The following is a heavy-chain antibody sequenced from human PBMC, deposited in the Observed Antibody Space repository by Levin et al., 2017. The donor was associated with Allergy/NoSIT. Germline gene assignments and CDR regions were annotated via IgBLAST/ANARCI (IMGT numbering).Heavy chain of an antibody. J-gene: IGHJ4*02. V-gene: IGHV3-23*01. CDR2: ITGGGDNT. D-gene: IGHD3-16*02. CDR1: GFTFSSFA. CDR3: AKDIATIYENIWGSYRYWDH. Sequence: GGSLRLSCTASGFTFSSFAMSWVRQAPGKGLQWVSGITGGGDNTYYGESVKGRFTISRDNSKNTLFLQINSLRVEDTAVYYCAKDIATIYENIWGSYRYWDHWGQGTRVTVSS.